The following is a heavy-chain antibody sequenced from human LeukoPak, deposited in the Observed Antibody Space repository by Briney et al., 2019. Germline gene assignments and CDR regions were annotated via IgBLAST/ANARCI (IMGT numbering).Heavy chain of an antibody. CDR2: IFSARNT. Sequence: GGSLRLSCVASGLTVSSNYMTWVRQAPGKGLECVSIIFSARNTYYADSVKGRFTISRDNSKNTLYLQMNSLRDEDTAVYYCASPPMGGRFKEEYWGQGTLVTVSS. CDR1: GLTVSSNY. V-gene: IGHV3-53*01. D-gene: IGHD3-16*01. J-gene: IGHJ4*02. CDR3: ASPPMGGRFKEEY.